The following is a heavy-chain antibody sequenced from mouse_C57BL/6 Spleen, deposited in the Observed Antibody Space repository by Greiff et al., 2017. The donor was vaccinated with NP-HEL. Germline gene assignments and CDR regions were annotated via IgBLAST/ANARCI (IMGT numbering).Heavy chain of an antibody. CDR1: GYSITSGYD. CDR3: AREVDYYGSSYVRYFDV. V-gene: IGHV3-1*01. Sequence: EVKLMESGPGMVKPSQSLSLTCTVTGYSITSGYDWHWIRHFPGNKLEWMGYISYSGSTNYNPSLKSRISITHDTSKNHFFLKLNSVTTEDTATYYCAREVDYYGSSYVRYFDVWGTGTTVTVSS. CDR2: ISYSGST. D-gene: IGHD1-1*01. J-gene: IGHJ1*03.